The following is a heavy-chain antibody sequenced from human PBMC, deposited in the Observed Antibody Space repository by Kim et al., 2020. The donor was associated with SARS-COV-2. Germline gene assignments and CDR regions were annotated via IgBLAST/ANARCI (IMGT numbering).Heavy chain of an antibody. Sequence: YADSVKGRFTISRDKSKNTLYLQMNSLRAEDTAVYYCAKPHIAAAGTFDYWGQGTLVTVSS. J-gene: IGHJ4*02. D-gene: IGHD6-13*01. V-gene: IGHV3-23*01. CDR3: AKPHIAAAGTFDY.